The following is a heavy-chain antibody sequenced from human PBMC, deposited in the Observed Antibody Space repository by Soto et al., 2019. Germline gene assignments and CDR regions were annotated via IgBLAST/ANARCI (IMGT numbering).Heavy chain of an antibody. CDR2: ISGSGGST. D-gene: IGHD2-2*01. CDR3: AKDQSIVVVPAATYYYYGMDV. CDR1: GFTFSSYA. J-gene: IGHJ6*02. V-gene: IGHV3-23*01. Sequence: GGSLRLSCAASGFTFSSYAMSWVRQAPGKGLEWVSAISGSGGSTYYADSVKGRFTISRDNSKNTLYLQMNSLRAEDTAVYYCAKDQSIVVVPAATYYYYGMDVWGQGTTVTVSS.